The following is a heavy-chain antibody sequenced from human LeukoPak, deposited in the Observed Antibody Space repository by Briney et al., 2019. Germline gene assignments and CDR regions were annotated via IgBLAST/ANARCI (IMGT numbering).Heavy chain of an antibody. V-gene: IGHV4-31*03. CDR3: ARVVGSTSWFDS. J-gene: IGHJ5*01. CDR1: GDLIIGAPYY. D-gene: IGHD2-2*01. CDR2: SYYSGNT. Sequence: SETLSLTCTVSGDLIIGAPYYWSWVRQHPGKGLEWIAYSYYSGNTYYNPSLKSRIGLSVDTSKNQFSLNLTSVTAADTAVYFCARVVGSTSWFDSWGQGTRVTVSS.